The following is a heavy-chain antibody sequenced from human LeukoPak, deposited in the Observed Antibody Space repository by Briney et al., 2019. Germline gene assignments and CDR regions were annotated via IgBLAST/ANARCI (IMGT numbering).Heavy chain of an antibody. CDR1: GFTFDDYA. D-gene: IGHD5-18*01. V-gene: IGHV3-9*01. J-gene: IGHJ4*02. CDR3: AKDLLRYSYGFDY. CDR2: ISWNSGTR. Sequence: PGGSLRLSCAASGFTFDDYAMHWVRQAPGKSLEWVSGISWNSGTRGYADSVKGRFTISRDNAKNSLYLQMNSLRAEDTAVYYCAKDLLRYSYGFDYWGQGTLATVSS.